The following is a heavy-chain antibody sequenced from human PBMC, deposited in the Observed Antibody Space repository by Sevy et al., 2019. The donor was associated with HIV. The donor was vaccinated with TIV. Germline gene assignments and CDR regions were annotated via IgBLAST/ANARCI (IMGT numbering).Heavy chain of an antibody. CDR1: GFTFSNNA. CDR3: AKDSSVFYYPSYGMDV. J-gene: IGHJ6*02. V-gene: IGHV3-23*01. Sequence: GGSLRLSCAASGFTFSNNAMSWVRQAPGKGLEWVSTISGSGDTTYYADSVKGRLTISRDNSKNTLYLQMNSLRAEDAAAYYCAKDSSVFYYPSYGMDVWGQGTTVTVSS. D-gene: IGHD3-22*01. CDR2: ISGSGDTT.